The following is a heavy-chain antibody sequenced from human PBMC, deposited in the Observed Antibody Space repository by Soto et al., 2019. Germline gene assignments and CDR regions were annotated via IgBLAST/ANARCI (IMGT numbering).Heavy chain of an antibody. J-gene: IGHJ6*02. V-gene: IGHV3-74*01. D-gene: IGHD6-13*01. Sequence: GGSLRLSCATSGFTFSSYWMHWVRQAPGKGLVWVSRINSDGSSTSYADSVKGRFTISRDNAKNTLYLQMNSLRAEDTAVYYCARTGYSSSWYVINYYYYGMDVWGQGTTVTVSS. CDR1: GFTFSSYW. CDR3: ARTGYSSSWYVINYYYYGMDV. CDR2: INSDGSST.